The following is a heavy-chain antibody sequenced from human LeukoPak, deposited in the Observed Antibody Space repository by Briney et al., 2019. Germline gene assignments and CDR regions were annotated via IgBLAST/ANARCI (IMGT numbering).Heavy chain of an antibody. Sequence: ASVTVSFTGSGYTFTIYYMHWVRQAPGQGLERMGIINTSGGSTNYAQKFQGRATMTRDMSTSTVYMELSSLRSEDTAVYYCAREGSTVVTDAFDIWGQGTMVTVSS. CDR1: GYTFTIYY. D-gene: IGHD4-11*01. V-gene: IGHV1-46*01. J-gene: IGHJ3*02. CDR3: AREGSTVVTDAFDI. CDR2: INTSGGST.